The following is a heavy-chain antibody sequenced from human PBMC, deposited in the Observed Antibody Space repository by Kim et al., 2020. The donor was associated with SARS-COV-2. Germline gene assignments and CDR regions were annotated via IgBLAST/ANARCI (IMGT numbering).Heavy chain of an antibody. V-gene: IGHV3-13*01. CDR2: IGTAGDT. J-gene: IGHJ6*02. CDR3: ARAPSIAAAGTNYYYFYGMDV. Sequence: GGSLRLSCAASGFTFSSYDMHWVRQATGKGLEWVSAIGTAGDTYYPGSAKGRFTISRENAKNSLYLQMNSLRAGDTAVYYCARAPSIAAAGTNYYYFYGMDVWGQGTTVTLSS. D-gene: IGHD6-13*01. CDR1: GFTFSSYD.